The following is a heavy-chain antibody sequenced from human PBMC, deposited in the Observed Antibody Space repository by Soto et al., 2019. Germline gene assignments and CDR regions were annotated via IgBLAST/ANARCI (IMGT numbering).Heavy chain of an antibody. Sequence: EVQLLESGGGLVQPGGSLRLSCAASGFTFSSYAMSWVRQAPGKGLEWVSAISGSGGSTYYADSVKGRFTISRDNSKSTLYLQMNSLRAEDTAVYYCAVGKYVVVPAGGVDYWGQGTLVTVSS. CDR3: AVGKYVVVPAGGVDY. J-gene: IGHJ4*02. CDR2: ISGSGGST. CDR1: GFTFSSYA. V-gene: IGHV3-23*01. D-gene: IGHD2-2*01.